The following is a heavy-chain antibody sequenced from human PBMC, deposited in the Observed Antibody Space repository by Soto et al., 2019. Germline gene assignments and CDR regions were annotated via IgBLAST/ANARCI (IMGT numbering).Heavy chain of an antibody. V-gene: IGHV2-5*01. Sequence: QISLKESGPTLVKPTQTLTLTCTFSGVSLSTNAVGVSWIRQPPGKALQWLALIYWNEDKRYRPSLKSRLTITKDTSKNQVVLIMTSMDPMDTATYYCALMSVGASSYFHYYGMDVWGQGTTVNVSS. J-gene: IGHJ6*02. D-gene: IGHD1-26*01. CDR2: IYWNEDK. CDR1: GVSLSTNAVG. CDR3: ALMSVGASSYFHYYGMDV.